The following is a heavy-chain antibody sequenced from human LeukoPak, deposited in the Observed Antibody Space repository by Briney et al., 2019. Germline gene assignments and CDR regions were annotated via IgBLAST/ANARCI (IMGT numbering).Heavy chain of an antibody. CDR2: ISSSGSTI. D-gene: IGHD2-21*01. Sequence: PGGSLRLSCVVSGFNSNNYEMNWVRQAPGKGLEWVSYISSSGSTIYYADSVKGRFTISRDDAKNSLYLQMNSLRAEDTAVYYCARDDGAYYQYSMDVWGKGTTVTVSS. J-gene: IGHJ6*03. CDR1: GFNSNNYE. V-gene: IGHV3-48*03. CDR3: ARDDGAYYQYSMDV.